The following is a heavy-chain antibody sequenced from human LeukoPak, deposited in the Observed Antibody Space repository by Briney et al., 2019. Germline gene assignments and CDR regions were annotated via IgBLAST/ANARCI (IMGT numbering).Heavy chain of an antibody. D-gene: IGHD3-22*01. CDR3: TTDRSYYDSSGYQEYYFDY. J-gene: IGHJ4*02. CDR2: IKSKTDGGTT. CDR1: GFTFSNAW. V-gene: IGHV3-15*01. Sequence: PGGSLRLSCAASGFTFSNAWMSWVRQAPGKGLEWVGRIKSKTDGGTTDYAAPVKGRFTISRDGSKNTLYLQMNSLKTEDTAVYYCTTDRSYYDSSGYQEYYFDYWGQGTLVTVSS.